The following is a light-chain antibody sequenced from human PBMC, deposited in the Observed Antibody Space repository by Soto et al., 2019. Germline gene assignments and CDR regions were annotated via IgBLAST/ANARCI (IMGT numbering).Light chain of an antibody. Sequence: DIQMTQSPSTLSASVGDRVTITCRASQSVSIWLAWYQQKPGKAPRLLIYDAASLKTGVPSRFSGSGSGTNFTLTISSLQPDDFATYHCQYDSSFGQGTKVDIK. CDR3: QYDSS. CDR2: DAA. V-gene: IGKV1-5*01. CDR1: QSVSIW. J-gene: IGKJ2*01.